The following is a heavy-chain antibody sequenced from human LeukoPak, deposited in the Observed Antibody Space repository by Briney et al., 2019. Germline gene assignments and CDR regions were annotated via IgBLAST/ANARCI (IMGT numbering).Heavy chain of an antibody. V-gene: IGHV3-30*02. CDR1: GFTFSSYG. CDR2: IRFEGSKK. D-gene: IGHD4-23*01. Sequence: GEPLRHSCAPSGFTFSSYGMHEVRQAPRKGLAWVAFIRFEGSKKYYPDSVKGRFTISRDNSKNTLYLQMNSLRAEDTAVYYGADLEINDSGGNSVLADYWGQGTLVTVSS. J-gene: IGHJ4*02. CDR3: ADLEINDSGGNSVLADY.